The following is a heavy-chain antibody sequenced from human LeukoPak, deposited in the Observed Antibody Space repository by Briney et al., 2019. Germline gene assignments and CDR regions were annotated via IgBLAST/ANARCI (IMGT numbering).Heavy chain of an antibody. CDR2: IYYSGTT. CDR3: VRRVLSFSRPSNFDY. CDR1: GASISSSAYD. Sequence: SETLSLTCTVSGASISSSAYDWGWIRQPPGKGLEWIGNIYYSGTTYYNPSLKSRVTISIDTSKKQFSLRLSSVAAADTAVYYCVRRVLSFSRPSNFDYWGQGTLVTVSS. D-gene: IGHD2-2*01. J-gene: IGHJ4*02. V-gene: IGHV4-39*01.